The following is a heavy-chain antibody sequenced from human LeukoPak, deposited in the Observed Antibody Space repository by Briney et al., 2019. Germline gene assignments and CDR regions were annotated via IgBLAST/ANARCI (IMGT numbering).Heavy chain of an antibody. J-gene: IGHJ3*02. V-gene: IGHV3-21*01. CDR2: ISSSSRYR. Sequence: PGGSLRLSCAASGFTFDDYGMSWVRQAPGKGLEWVSSISSSSRYRYYADSVRGGFTISRENAKNSLYVQMNSLRAEDTAVYYCARVPGYYASSGYRGGDVAFDIWGQGTMVTVSS. CDR3: ARVPGYYASSGYRGGDVAFDI. D-gene: IGHD3-22*01. CDR1: GFTFDDYG.